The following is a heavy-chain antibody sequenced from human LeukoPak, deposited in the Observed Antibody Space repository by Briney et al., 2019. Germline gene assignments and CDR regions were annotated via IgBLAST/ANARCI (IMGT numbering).Heavy chain of an antibody. D-gene: IGHD2-21*01. J-gene: IGHJ4*02. V-gene: IGHV4-38-2*02. CDR1: GYSISSGYY. CDR2: IYHSGST. Sequence: PSETLSLTCTVSGYSISSGYYWGWIRPPPGKGLEWIGSIYHSGSTYHNPSLKSRVTISVDTSKNQFSLKLSSVTAADTAVYYCARDRAIVVVIARGIDYWGQGTLVTVSS. CDR3: ARDRAIVVVIARGIDY.